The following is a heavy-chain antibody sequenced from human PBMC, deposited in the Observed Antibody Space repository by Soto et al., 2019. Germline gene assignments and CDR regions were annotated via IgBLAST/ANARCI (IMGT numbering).Heavy chain of an antibody. CDR3: ARADYYGSGSRITFDY. Sequence: LTLTCTVSGGSISSYYWSWIRQPPGKGLEWIGYIYYSGSTNYNPSLKSRVTISVDTSKNQFSLKLSSVTAADTAVYYCARADYYGSGSRITFDYWGQGTLVTVSS. D-gene: IGHD3-10*01. V-gene: IGHV4-59*01. CDR1: GGSISSYY. J-gene: IGHJ4*02. CDR2: IYYSGST.